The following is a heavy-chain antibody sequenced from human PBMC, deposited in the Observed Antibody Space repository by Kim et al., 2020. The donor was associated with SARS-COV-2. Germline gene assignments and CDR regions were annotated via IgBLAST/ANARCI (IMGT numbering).Heavy chain of an antibody. Sequence: SVKVSCKASGGTFSSYAISWVRQAPGQGLEWMGRIIPILGIANYAQKFQGRVTITADKSTSTAYMELSSLRSEDTAVYYCARAGQIAVAGIWFDPWGQGTLVTVSS. CDR2: IIPILGIA. CDR1: GGTFSSYA. J-gene: IGHJ5*02. V-gene: IGHV1-69*04. CDR3: ARAGQIAVAGIWFDP. D-gene: IGHD6-19*01.